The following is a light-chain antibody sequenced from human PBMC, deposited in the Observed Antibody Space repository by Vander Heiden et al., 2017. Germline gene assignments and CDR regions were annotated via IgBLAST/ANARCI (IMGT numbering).Light chain of an antibody. Sequence: DIVMTQSPDSLALSLGERATLNCKSSQSVLYSSNNKNYFAWYQQKPGQPPKLLIYWASTRESGVPDRFSGSGSGTDFTLTINSLQAEDVAVYYCHQEDSTPWTFGQGTKVEIK. CDR3: HQEDSTPWT. CDR1: QSVLYSSNNKNY. V-gene: IGKV4-1*01. CDR2: WAS. J-gene: IGKJ1*01.